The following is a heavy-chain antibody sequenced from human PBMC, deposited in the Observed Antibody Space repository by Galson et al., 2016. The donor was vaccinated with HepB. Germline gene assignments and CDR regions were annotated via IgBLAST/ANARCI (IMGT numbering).Heavy chain of an antibody. CDR3: AKRHEYCPPVGCSVDY. D-gene: IGHD2/OR15-2a*01. CDR2: DSMDGRRK. Sequence: SLRLSCAASGFTFSNYTMSWVRQAPGKGLEWVAADSMDGRRKFYADSVKGRFTISRDNSNNILFLQMSSLRVDDTAVYFCAKRHEYCPPVGCSVDYWGQGTLVSVSS. CDR1: GFTFSNYT. V-gene: IGHV3-30*18. J-gene: IGHJ4*02.